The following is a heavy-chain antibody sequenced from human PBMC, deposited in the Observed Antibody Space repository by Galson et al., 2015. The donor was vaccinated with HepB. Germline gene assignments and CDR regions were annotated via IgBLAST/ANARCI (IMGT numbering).Heavy chain of an antibody. CDR3: ARDRPLLTYYYGSGSYYNGNDAFDI. D-gene: IGHD3-10*01. V-gene: IGHV1-18*04. CDR2: ISAYNGNT. J-gene: IGHJ3*02. CDR1: GYTFTSYG. Sequence: SVKVSCKASGYTFTSYGISWVRQAPGQGLEWMGWISAYNGNTNYAQKLQGRVTMTTDTSTSTAYMELRSLRSDDTAVYYCARDRPLLTYYYGSGSYYNGNDAFDIWGQGTMVTVSS.